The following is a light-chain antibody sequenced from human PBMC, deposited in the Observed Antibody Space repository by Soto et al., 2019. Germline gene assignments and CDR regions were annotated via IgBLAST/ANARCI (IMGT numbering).Light chain of an antibody. J-gene: IGKJ4*01. CDR1: QDIRDW. Sequence: DIQMTQSPASVSASVGDKVIITCRASQDIRDWLAWYQQRPGEAPELLMYPASSLQTGVPSRFIGSGSGTDFTLTISGLQPEDFGTYYCQQGHSFPTTFGGGTKVEI. CDR2: PAS. CDR3: QQGHSFPTT. V-gene: IGKV1-12*01.